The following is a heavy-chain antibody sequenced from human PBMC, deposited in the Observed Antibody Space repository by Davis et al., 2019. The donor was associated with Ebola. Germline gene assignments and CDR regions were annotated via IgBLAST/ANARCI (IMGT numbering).Heavy chain of an antibody. CDR3: AISNLWEVDS. D-gene: IGHD1-26*01. CDR1: GVSMTSGGYY. CDR2: ISYGGRT. J-gene: IGHJ4*02. Sequence: LRLSCTVSGVSMTSGGYYWTWIRQHPGRGLEWIGYISYGGRTSYNPSLKSRIIISEDTAKNQFSLKLSSVTAADTAVYYCAISNLWEVDSWGQGTLVTVSS. V-gene: IGHV4-31*03.